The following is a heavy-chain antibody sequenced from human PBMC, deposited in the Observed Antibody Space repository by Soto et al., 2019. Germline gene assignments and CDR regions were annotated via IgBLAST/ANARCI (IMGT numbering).Heavy chain of an antibody. CDR1: GFTFTSYA. CDR2: ISGSGGST. J-gene: IGHJ3*02. CDR3: ARAYCSGGSCYFLAYAFDI. D-gene: IGHD2-15*01. Sequence: QPGGSLRLSCAASGFTFTSYAMSWVRQAPGKGLEWASLISGSGGSTYYADSVKGRFTISRDNAKNSLYLQMNSLRAEDTAVYYCARAYCSGGSCYFLAYAFDIWGKGTMVTV. V-gene: IGHV3-23*01.